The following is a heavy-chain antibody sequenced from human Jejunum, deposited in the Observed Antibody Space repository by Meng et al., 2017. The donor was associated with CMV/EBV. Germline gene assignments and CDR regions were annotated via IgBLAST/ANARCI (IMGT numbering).Heavy chain of an antibody. D-gene: IGHD4-11*01. CDR2: ISSSATTI. V-gene: IGHV3-11*01. Sequence: DPGKGLEWVSNISSSATTIYYADSVKGRFTISRDNAKKSLYLQVNSLRAEDTAVYFCAKEGYSNDLDYWGQGTLVTVSS. CDR3: AKEGYSNDLDY. J-gene: IGHJ4*02.